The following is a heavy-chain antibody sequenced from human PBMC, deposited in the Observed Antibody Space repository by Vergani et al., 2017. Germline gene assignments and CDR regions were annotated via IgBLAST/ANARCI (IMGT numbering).Heavy chain of an antibody. V-gene: IGHV3-48*03. CDR1: GFTFSSYA. J-gene: IGHJ6*02. CDR3: AKDLGRGGYYYDYGMDV. Sequence: EVQLLESGGGLVQPGGSLRLSCAASGFTFSSYAMNWVRQAPGKGLEWVSYISSSGSTIYYAGSVKGRFTISRDNAKNSLYLQMNSLRAEDTAVYYCAKDLGRGGYYYDYGMDVWGQGTTVIVSS. CDR2: ISSSGSTI. D-gene: IGHD3-10*01.